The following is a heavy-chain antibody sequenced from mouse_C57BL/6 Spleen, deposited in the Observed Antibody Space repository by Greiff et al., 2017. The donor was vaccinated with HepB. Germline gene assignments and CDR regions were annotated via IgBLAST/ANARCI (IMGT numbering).Heavy chain of an antibody. CDR3: ARWLGGFDY. D-gene: IGHD3-3*01. Sequence: EVQLQQSGPVLVKPGASVKMSCKASGYTFTDYYMNWVKQSHGKSLEWIGVINPYNGGTSYNQKFKGKATLTVDKSSSTAYMELNSLTSEDSAVYYCARWLGGFDYWGQGTTLTVSS. J-gene: IGHJ2*01. CDR1: GYTFTDYY. CDR2: INPYNGGT. V-gene: IGHV1-19*01.